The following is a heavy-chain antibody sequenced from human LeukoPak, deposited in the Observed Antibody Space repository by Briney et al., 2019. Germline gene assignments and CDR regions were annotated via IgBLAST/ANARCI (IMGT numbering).Heavy chain of an antibody. V-gene: IGHV3-23*01. CDR2: ISGSGGST. CDR1: GFTFSSYG. D-gene: IGHD3-9*01. J-gene: IGHJ6*03. Sequence: PGGSLRLSCAASGFTFSSYGMSWVRQAPGKGLEWVSAISGSGGSTYYADSVEGRFTISRDNSKNTLYLQMNSLRAEDTAVYYCAKCVILTGRYMDVWGKGTTVTIFS. CDR3: AKCVILTGRYMDV.